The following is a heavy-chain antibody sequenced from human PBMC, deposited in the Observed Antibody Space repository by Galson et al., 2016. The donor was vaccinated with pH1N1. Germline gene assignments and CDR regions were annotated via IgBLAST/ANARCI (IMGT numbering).Heavy chain of an antibody. D-gene: IGHD5-12*01. CDR1: GYTLIDHY. CDR3: AREGVATTVDF. Sequence: SVKVSCKASGYTLIDHYIHWVRQAPGQGLEWMGWMNPNTGGTNYAQKFQGRVTMTRDTSISTAYMELTRLRPDDTAVYYCAREGVATTVDFWGQGTRVTVSS. J-gene: IGHJ4*02. CDR2: MNPNTGGT. V-gene: IGHV1-2*02.